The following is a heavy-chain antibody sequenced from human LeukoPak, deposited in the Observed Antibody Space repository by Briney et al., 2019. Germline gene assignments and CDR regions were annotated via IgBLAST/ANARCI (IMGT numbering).Heavy chain of an antibody. CDR1: DGSMSSYY. CDR3: ARVKAVRFRGTLRGTYSDY. Sequence: SETLSLTCTVSDGSMSSYYWSWIRQPPGKGLEWIGFIYYTGSTTYNPSLESRVTISVDTSTDHFSLKLTSVTAADTAVYYCARVKAVRFRGTLRGTYSDYWGQGTLVTVSS. D-gene: IGHD3-10*01. V-gene: IGHV4-59*01. J-gene: IGHJ4*02. CDR2: IYYTGST.